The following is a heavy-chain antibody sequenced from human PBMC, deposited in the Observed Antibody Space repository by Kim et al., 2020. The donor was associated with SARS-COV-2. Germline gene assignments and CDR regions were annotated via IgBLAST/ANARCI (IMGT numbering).Heavy chain of an antibody. CDR2: IYYSGST. V-gene: IGHV4-61*01. Sequence: SETLSLTCTVSGGSVSSGSYYWSWIRQPPGKGLEWIGYIYYSGSTNSNPSLKSRVTISVDTSKNQFSLKLSSVTAADTAVYYCARAPYYYDSSGYYYWGQGTLVTVSS. D-gene: IGHD3-22*01. CDR1: GGSVSSGSYY. J-gene: IGHJ4*02. CDR3: ARAPYYYDSSGYYY.